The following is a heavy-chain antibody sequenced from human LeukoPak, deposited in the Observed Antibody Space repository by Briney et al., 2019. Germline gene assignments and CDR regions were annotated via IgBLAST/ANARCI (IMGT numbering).Heavy chain of an antibody. Sequence: PGGSLRLSCAASGFTFSSYAMSWVRQAPGKGLEWVSAISGSGGSTYYADSVKGRFTISRDKSENTLYLQINSLRADDTAVYYCAKGLRSSTLQPGMDVWGQGTTVTVSS. J-gene: IGHJ6*02. CDR1: GFTFSSYA. V-gene: IGHV3-23*01. CDR2: ISGSGGST. CDR3: AKGLRSSTLQPGMDV. D-gene: IGHD6-13*01.